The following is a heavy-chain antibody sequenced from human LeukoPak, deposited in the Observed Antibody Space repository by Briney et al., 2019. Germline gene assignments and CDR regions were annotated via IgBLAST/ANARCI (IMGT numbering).Heavy chain of an antibody. D-gene: IGHD3-22*01. CDR1: GFTFSSYS. CDR2: ISSSSSTI. Sequence: GGSLRLSCAASGFTFSSYSMNWVRQAPGKGLEWVSYISSSSSTIYYADSVKGRFTISRDNAKNSLYLQMNSLRDEDTAVYYCVSAIHYDIHYWGQGTLVTVSS. CDR3: VSAIHYDIHY. V-gene: IGHV3-48*02. J-gene: IGHJ4*02.